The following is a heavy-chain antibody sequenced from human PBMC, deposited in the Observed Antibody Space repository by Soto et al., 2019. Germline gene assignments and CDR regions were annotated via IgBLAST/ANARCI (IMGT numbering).Heavy chain of an antibody. CDR1: GFTFSSYA. Sequence: HPGGSLRLSCAASGFTFSSYAMSWVRQAPGKGLEWVSAISGSGGSTYYADSVKGRFTIPRDNSKNTLYLQMNSLRAEDTAVYYCAKDNYYDSSGYSDYWGQGTLVTAPQ. J-gene: IGHJ4*02. V-gene: IGHV3-23*01. CDR2: ISGSGGST. CDR3: AKDNYYDSSGYSDY. D-gene: IGHD3-22*01.